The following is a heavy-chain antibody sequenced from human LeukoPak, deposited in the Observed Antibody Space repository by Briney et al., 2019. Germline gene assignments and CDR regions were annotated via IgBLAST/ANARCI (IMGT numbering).Heavy chain of an antibody. Sequence: SETLSLTCTVSGGSISSYYWSWIRQPPGKGLEWIGYIYYNGNTNYNPSLKSRVTISVDTSKNQFSLKLSSVTAADTAVYYCARHYADYADPYTFDFWGQGTMVTVSS. V-gene: IGHV4-59*08. CDR1: GGSISSYY. D-gene: IGHD4-17*01. CDR3: ARHYADYADPYTFDF. J-gene: IGHJ3*01. CDR2: IYYNGNT.